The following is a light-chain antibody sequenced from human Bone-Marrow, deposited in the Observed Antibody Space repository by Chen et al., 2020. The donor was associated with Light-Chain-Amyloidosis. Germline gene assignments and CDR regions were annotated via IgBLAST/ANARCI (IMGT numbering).Light chain of an antibody. Sequence: SYELTQPPSVSVSPGQTARITCSGDDLPTKYAYWYQQKPGQAPVLVIHRDTERPSGLSERFSGSSSETTATLTISGFHAEDEADYHCQSADSSGTYEVIFGGGTKLTVL. V-gene: IGLV3-25*03. J-gene: IGLJ2*01. CDR2: RDT. CDR3: QSADSSGTYEVI. CDR1: DLPTKY.